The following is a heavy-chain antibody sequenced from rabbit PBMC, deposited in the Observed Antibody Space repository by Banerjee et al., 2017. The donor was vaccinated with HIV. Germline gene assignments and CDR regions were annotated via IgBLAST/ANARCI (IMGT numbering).Heavy chain of an antibody. CDR3: ARDLHREFNL. J-gene: IGHJ4*01. CDR2: INTGDGNT. Sequence: QSLEESGGDLVKPGASLTLTCTASGFDFSSNAMCWVRQAPGKGLEWIGSINTGDGNTYYASWARGRFTISKTSSTTVTLQMTSLTAADTATYFCARDLHREFNLWGPGTLVTVS. CDR1: GFDFSSNA. V-gene: IGHV1S40*01.